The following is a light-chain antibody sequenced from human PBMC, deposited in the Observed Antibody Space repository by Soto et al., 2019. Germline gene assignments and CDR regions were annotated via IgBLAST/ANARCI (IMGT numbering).Light chain of an antibody. Sequence: EIVMTQSPATLSVSPGERATLSCRASQSVSNNLAWYQKKPGQAPRLLIYGASTRGTGIPARFSGGGSGTAFTLTISSLQSEDFAVYYCQHYNNWWTFGQGTRVEIK. CDR1: QSVSNN. CDR3: QHYNNWWT. CDR2: GAS. J-gene: IGKJ1*01. V-gene: IGKV3-15*01.